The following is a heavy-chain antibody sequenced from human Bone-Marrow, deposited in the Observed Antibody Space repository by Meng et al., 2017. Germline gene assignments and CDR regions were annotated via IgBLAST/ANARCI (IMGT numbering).Heavy chain of an antibody. Sequence: GESLKISCAASGFTFSSYSMNWVRQAPGKGLEWLSAMSLIDDSKYYEDSAKGRFAISRDNLKTTLFLQMNSLRPEDTAVYYCVRAAYSSGRCDVFDIWGQGTAVTVSS. CDR1: GFTFSSYS. V-gene: IGHV3-30*03. J-gene: IGHJ3*02. CDR2: MSLIDDSK. D-gene: IGHD6-25*01. CDR3: VRAAYSSGRCDVFDI.